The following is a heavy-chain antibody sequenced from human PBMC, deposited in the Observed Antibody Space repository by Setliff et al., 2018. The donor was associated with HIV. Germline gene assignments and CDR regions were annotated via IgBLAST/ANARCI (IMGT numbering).Heavy chain of an antibody. Sequence: TLSLTCTVSGGSINNYYWGWIRQPPGKALEWLALIYWDDDTRYNPSLKNRLTITKDTSRNQVDLTVSNMDPVDTATYFCVHVSYYREVYFDAWGQGILVTVSS. CDR1: GGSINNYY. CDR3: VHVSYYREVYFDA. CDR2: IYWDDDT. V-gene: IGHV2-5*02. J-gene: IGHJ4*01. D-gene: IGHD3-10*01.